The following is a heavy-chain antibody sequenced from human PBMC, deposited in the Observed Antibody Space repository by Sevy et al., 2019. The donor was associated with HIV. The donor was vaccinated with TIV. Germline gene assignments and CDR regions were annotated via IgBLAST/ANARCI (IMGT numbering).Heavy chain of an antibody. J-gene: IGHJ5*02. V-gene: IGHV3-74*01. CDR3: ARRPTDQSGSYWFDP. D-gene: IGHD1-26*01. Sequence: GGSLRLSCAASGFTFSSYWMHWVRQAPGKGLVWVSRIKTDGSDTSYAHSVKGRFTSSRDSTKNTLYLQMNSLRAEDTDVYYCARRPTDQSGSYWFDPWGQGTLVTVSS. CDR2: IKTDGSDT. CDR1: GFTFSSYW.